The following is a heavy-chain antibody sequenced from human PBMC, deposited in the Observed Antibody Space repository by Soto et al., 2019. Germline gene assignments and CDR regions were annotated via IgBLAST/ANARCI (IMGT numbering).Heavy chain of an antibody. D-gene: IGHD1-26*01. V-gene: IGHV4-34*01. CDR3: ARVEAVLGSQKGWFDP. Sequence: PSETLSLTCAVYGGSFSGYYWSWIRQPPGKGLEWIGEINHSGSTNYNPSLKSRVTISVDTSKNQFSLKLSSVTAADTAVYYCARVEAVLGSQKGWFDPWGQGTLVTVSS. CDR1: GGSFSGYY. CDR2: INHSGST. J-gene: IGHJ5*02.